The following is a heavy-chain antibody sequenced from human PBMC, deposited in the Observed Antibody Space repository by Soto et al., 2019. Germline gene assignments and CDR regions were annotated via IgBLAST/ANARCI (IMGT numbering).Heavy chain of an antibody. D-gene: IGHD6-19*01. CDR2: MSSDGSNK. J-gene: IGHJ6*02. CDR3: AKDRGSGWNYIGMDV. V-gene: IGHV3-30*18. CDR1: GFTFRDHG. Sequence: QAQLVESGGGVVQPGRSLRLSCVASGFTFRDHGMHWVRQAPGKGLEWVAVMSSDGSNKFYADSVKGRFTISRDNSRNTLYLQMNSLTPEDTAAYSCAKDRGSGWNYIGMDVWGQGTTVTVSS.